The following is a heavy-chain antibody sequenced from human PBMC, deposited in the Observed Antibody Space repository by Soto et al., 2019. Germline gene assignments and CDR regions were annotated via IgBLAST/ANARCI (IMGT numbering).Heavy chain of an antibody. D-gene: IGHD4-4*01. CDR3: ATWGSNKKTPEMDFDY. CDR2: IYPGDSDT. Sequence: PGGSLKISCKGSGYSFTSYWIGWVRQMPGKGLEWMGIIYPGDSDTRYSPSFQGQVTISADRSISTAYLQWSSLKASDTAMYYCATWGSNKKTPEMDFDYGGQGTLLTVSS. CDR1: GYSFTSYW. J-gene: IGHJ4*02. V-gene: IGHV5-51*01.